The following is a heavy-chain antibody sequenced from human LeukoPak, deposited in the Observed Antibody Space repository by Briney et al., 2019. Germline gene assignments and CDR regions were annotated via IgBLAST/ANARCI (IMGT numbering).Heavy chain of an antibody. CDR1: GFTFRSFG. CDR3: ARAGLGAVSDV. CDR2: IWYDGSNK. J-gene: IGHJ4*01. Sequence: PGKSLRLSCVGSGFTFRSFGIHWVRQAPGKGLEWVALIWYDGSNKYYADSVEDRFAISRDNSKNTVWLQMNSLRAEDTAIYYCARAGLGAVSDVWGHGTVVTVSS. V-gene: IGHV3-33*01. D-gene: IGHD6-19*01.